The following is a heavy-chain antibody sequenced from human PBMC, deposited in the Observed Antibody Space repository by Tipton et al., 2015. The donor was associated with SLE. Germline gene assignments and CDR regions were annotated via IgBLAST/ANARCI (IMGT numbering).Heavy chain of an antibody. D-gene: IGHD1-20*01. CDR2: IYPGDSET. J-gene: IGHJ3*02. V-gene: IGHV5-51*03. CDR3: ARGNWQGGAFDI. CDR1: AHSFNTYW. Sequence: QSGPEVKKPGESLKISCKGSAHSFNTYWIAWVRQMPGKGLEWMGIIYPGDSETRYCPSFQGQVTISADKSISTAYLQWSSLRASDTAIYDCARGNWQGGAFDIWGHGTKVTGSS.